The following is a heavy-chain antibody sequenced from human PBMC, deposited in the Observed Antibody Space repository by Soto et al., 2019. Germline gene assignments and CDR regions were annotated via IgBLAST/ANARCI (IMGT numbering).Heavy chain of an antibody. J-gene: IGHJ4*02. Sequence: SETLSRTCTVSGASIGRSHYYWDWIRQPPGKGLEWIGTTYYNGNAYYNPSLKSRVTMSVDTSKNQFSLKLISVTAADTAVYYCARHFVAVVIKGWGYWGQGTLVTVS. CDR3: ARHFVAVVIKGWGY. CDR2: TYYNGNA. V-gene: IGHV4-39*01. D-gene: IGHD3-22*01. CDR1: GASIGRSHYY.